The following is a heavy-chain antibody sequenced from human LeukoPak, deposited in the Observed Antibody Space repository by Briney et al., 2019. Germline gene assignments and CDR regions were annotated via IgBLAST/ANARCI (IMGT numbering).Heavy chain of an antibody. Sequence: PGRSQGLSCAASGFTFSSYAMHWVRQAPGKGLEWVAVISYDGSNKYYADSVKGRFTISRDNSKNTLYLQMNSLRAEDTAVYYCARGDLPQYYFDYWGQGTLVTVSS. CDR3: ARGDLPQYYFDY. V-gene: IGHV3-30-3*01. CDR2: ISYDGSNK. D-gene: IGHD5-24*01. CDR1: GFTFSSYA. J-gene: IGHJ4*02.